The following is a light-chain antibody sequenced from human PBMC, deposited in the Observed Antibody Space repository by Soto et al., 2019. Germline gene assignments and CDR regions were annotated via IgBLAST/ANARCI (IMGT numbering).Light chain of an antibody. CDR1: QSVSSK. V-gene: IGKV3-15*01. J-gene: IGKJ2*01. CDR3: QQYSNWPPYT. Sequence: EIVMTQSPATLSVSPGERATLSCRASQSVSSKLAWYQQKPCQAPRLLIYAASTRATGIPARFSGSGSGTEFTLTITSLQSEDFAVYYCQQYSNWPPYTFGQGTKLEIK. CDR2: AAS.